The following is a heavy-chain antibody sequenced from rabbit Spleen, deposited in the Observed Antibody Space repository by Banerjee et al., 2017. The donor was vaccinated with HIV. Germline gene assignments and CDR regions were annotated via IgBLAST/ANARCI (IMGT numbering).Heavy chain of an antibody. J-gene: IGHJ4*01. Sequence: QEQLVESGGGLVKPGGSLTLSCKASRFDFNSGGVSWVRQAPGKGLEWIGYIDPVFGSTYYATWVNGRFTISSHNAQNTVDLQMNSLTAADTATYFCAREDVGGSVSLWGPGTLVTVS. D-gene: IGHD1-1*01. CDR2: IDPVFGST. CDR3: AREDVGGSVSL. CDR1: RFDFNSGG. V-gene: IGHV1S47*01.